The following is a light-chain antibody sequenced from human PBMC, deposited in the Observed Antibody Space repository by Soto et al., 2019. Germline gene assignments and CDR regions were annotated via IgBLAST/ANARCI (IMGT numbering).Light chain of an antibody. CDR3: SSYTSSSPRV. CDR1: SSDVGGYNY. CDR2: DVS. J-gene: IGLJ3*02. Sequence: QSALTQPASVSGSPGQSITISCTGTSSDVGGYNYVSWYQQHPGKAPKLMIYDVSNRPSGVSNRFSGSKSGNTASLTISGLQAEDGADYYCSSYTSSSPRVFGGGTKLTVL. V-gene: IGLV2-14*01.